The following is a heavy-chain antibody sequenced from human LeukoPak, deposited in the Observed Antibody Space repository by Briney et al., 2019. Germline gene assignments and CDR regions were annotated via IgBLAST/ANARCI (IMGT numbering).Heavy chain of an antibody. CDR1: GYSISSGYY. CDR2: IYHSGST. Sequence: SETLSLTCTVSGYSISSGYYWGWIRQPPGKGLEWIGNIYHSGSTNYNPSLKSRVTMSVDTSKNQFSLKLSSVTAADTAVYYCARGRYCSADICSGGDAFDIWGQGTMVSVSS. V-gene: IGHV4-38-2*02. J-gene: IGHJ3*02. CDR3: ARGRYCSADICSGGDAFDI. D-gene: IGHD2-15*01.